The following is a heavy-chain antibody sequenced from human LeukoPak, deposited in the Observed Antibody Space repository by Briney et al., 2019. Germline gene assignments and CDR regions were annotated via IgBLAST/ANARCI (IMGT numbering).Heavy chain of an antibody. CDR2: ISWNSGSI. CDR1: GFTFDDYA. V-gene: IGHV3-9*01. CDR3: ARRRWPLDY. D-gene: IGHD5-24*01. J-gene: IGHJ4*02. Sequence: PGGSLRLSCAASGFTFDDYAMHWVRQAPGKGLEWVSGISWNSGSIGYADSVEGRFTISRDNAKNSLYLQMNSLRAEDTAVYYCARRRWPLDYWGQGTLVTVSS.